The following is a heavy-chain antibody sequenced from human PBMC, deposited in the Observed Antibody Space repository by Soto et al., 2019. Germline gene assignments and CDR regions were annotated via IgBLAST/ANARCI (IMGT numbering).Heavy chain of an antibody. Sequence: QLVQSGAEVKKPGASVKVSCQASGYTFTSYSINWVRQATGQGLEWMGWMSPDIGSAGFAQKFQDRVTMTRNTSISTADMELSGLRFEDTAAYYCVREPRGFGDVWGQGTLFTVSS. CDR1: GYTFTSYS. CDR3: VREPRGFGDV. D-gene: IGHD3-10*01. CDR2: MSPDIGSA. V-gene: IGHV1-8*01. J-gene: IGHJ4*02.